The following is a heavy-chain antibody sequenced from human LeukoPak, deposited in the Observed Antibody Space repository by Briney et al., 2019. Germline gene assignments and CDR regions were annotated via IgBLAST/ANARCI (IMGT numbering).Heavy chain of an antibody. CDR2: IKQDGSEK. CDR1: GFTFSSYW. Sequence: GRSLRLSCAASGFTFSSYWMSWVRQAPGKGLEWVANIKQDGSEKYYVDSVKGRFTISRDNAKNSLYLQMNSLRAEDTAIYYCAKTYYYSSGNFWGQGTLVTVSS. J-gene: IGHJ4*02. V-gene: IGHV3-7*01. CDR3: AKTYYYSSGNF. D-gene: IGHD3-10*01.